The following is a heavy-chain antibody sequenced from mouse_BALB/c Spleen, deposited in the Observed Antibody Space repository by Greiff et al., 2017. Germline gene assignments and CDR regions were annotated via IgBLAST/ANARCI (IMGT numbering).Heavy chain of an antibody. D-gene: IGHD2-3*01. CDR2: ISSGGSYT. CDR3: ASLYDGYYDYYAMDY. CDR1: GFTFSSYA. Sequence: EVKLMESGGGLVKPGGSLKLSCAASGFTFSSYAMSWVRQTPEKRLEWVATISSGGSYTYYPDSVKGRFTISRDNAKNTLYLQMSSLRSEDTAMYYCASLYDGYYDYYAMDYWGQGTSVTVSS. J-gene: IGHJ4*01. V-gene: IGHV5-9-3*01.